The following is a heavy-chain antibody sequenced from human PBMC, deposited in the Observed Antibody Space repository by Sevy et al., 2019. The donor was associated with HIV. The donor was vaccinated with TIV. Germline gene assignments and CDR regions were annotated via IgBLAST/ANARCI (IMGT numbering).Heavy chain of an antibody. CDR3: ARHRTYGGRGYFPYYFDS. D-gene: IGHD3-22*01. Sequence: SETLSLSCTVSGDSITSNNYYWGWIRQPPGKGLEWIGSVYYSGSAYYNPSLKSRLAMSVDTATNEFSLRLTSVTAAAMGVYHCARHRTYGGRGYFPYYFDSWGQGTLVTVSS. J-gene: IGHJ4*02. CDR2: VYYSGSA. CDR1: GDSITSNNYY. V-gene: IGHV4-39*01.